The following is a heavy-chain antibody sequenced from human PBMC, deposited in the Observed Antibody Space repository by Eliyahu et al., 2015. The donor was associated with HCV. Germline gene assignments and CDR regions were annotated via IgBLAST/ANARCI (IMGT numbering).Heavy chain of an antibody. CDR1: GGSITTYY. Sequence: QVRLQESGPGLVKPSETLSLTCSVFGGSITTYYWSWIRQPPGKGLEWIGYIHYSGSTNYSPSLKSRVIISVDTSKNQLSLNLTSVTAADTAIYYCASGGGGIAVTGTGGWFDPWGQGTLVTVSS. CDR2: IHYSGST. D-gene: IGHD6-19*01. V-gene: IGHV4-59*01. J-gene: IGHJ5*02. CDR3: ASGGGGIAVTGTGGWFDP.